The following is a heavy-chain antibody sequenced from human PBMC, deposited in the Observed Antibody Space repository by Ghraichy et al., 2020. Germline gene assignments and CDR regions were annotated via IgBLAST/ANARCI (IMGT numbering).Heavy chain of an antibody. V-gene: IGHV1-69*13. CDR2: IIPLFGTA. J-gene: IGHJ5*01. CDR1: GGTFSSYA. Sequence: SVKVSCKVSGGTFSSYAISWVRQAPGQGLEWMGRIIPLFGTANYAQRFQARLMITADESTTTVYMDLSGLRSDDTAVYYCARLFDSSGYSPNGDSWGQGTLVIVSS. CDR3: ARLFDSSGYSPNGDS. D-gene: IGHD3-22*01.